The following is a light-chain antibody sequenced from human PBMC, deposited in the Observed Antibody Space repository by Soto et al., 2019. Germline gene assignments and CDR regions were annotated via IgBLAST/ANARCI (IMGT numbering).Light chain of an antibody. Sequence: EIVLTQSPDTLSLPPGESATLSCRASQSVSTNSLAWYQQKPGQAPRPLIYGASSRATGTPDRFSGSGFGTDFTLTISRLEPEDFAVYYCQQYGSSALTFGGGTKVEIK. J-gene: IGKJ4*01. CDR1: QSVSTNS. V-gene: IGKV3-20*01. CDR3: QQYGSSALT. CDR2: GAS.